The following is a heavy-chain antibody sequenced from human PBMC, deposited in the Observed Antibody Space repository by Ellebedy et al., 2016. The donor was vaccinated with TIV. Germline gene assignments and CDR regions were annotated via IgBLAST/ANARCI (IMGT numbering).Heavy chain of an antibody. Sequence: GESLKISCAASGFTFDDYGMSWVRQAPGKGLEWVSGINWNGRDTGYADSLRGRFTISRDNANNSLYLQMNSLRAEDTALYYCARVRGSGWVDAFDIWGQGTVVTVSS. J-gene: IGHJ3*02. D-gene: IGHD6-19*01. CDR3: ARVRGSGWVDAFDI. V-gene: IGHV3-20*04. CDR2: INWNGRDT. CDR1: GFTFDDYG.